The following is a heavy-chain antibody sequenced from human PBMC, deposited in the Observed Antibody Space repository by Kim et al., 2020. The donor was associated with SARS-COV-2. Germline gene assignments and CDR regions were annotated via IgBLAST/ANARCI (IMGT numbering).Heavy chain of an antibody. CDR2: IIPIFGTA. D-gene: IGHD3-10*01. CDR1: GGTFSSYA. CDR3: ARDRITMVRGVILGWFDP. J-gene: IGHJ5*02. V-gene: IGHV1-69*13. Sequence: SVKVSCKASGGTFSSYAISWVRQAPGQGLEWMGGIIPIFGTANYAQKFQGRVTITADESTSTAYMELSSLRSEDTAVYYCARDRITMVRGVILGWFDPWGQGTLVTVSS.